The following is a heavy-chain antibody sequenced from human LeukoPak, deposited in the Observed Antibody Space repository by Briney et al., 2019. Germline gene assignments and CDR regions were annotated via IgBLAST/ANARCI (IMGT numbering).Heavy chain of an antibody. D-gene: IGHD1-1*01. Sequence: SETLSLTCTVSGASISSTTYYWGWIRQPPRKGLEWIASIYYSGSTYYDPSLKSRVTISIDTSKNQFSLKLRSVTAADTAVYYCARDGNALWGQGTLVTVSS. CDR3: ARDGNAL. J-gene: IGHJ4*02. CDR2: IYYSGST. V-gene: IGHV4-39*07. CDR1: GASISSTTYY.